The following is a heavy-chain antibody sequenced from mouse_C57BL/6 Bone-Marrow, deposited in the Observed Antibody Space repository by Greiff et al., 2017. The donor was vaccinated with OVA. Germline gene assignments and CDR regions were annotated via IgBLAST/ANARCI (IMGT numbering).Heavy chain of an antibody. CDR1: GYTFTDYE. J-gene: IGHJ3*01. CDR3: TGRFAY. V-gene: IGHV1-15*01. Sequence: QVHVKQSGAELVRPGASVTLSCKASGYTFTDYEMHWVKQTPVHGLEWIGAIDPETGGTAYNQKFKGKAILTADKSSSTAYMELRSLTSEDSAVYYCTGRFAYWGQGTLVTVSA. CDR2: IDPETGGT.